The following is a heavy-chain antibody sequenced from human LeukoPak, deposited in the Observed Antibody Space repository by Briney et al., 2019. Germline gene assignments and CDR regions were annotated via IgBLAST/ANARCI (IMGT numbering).Heavy chain of an antibody. CDR1: GIPFSSFR. Sequence: GGSLTLSCAAPGIPFSSFRMHWLHQPPGKGLEWVAFIRYDGSNQYYADSVKGRFTISRDNSKNTLYLQMNSLTAEDTAVYYCARGGTVTAGPFDPWGGGTLVTVSS. J-gene: IGHJ5*02. CDR2: IRYDGSNQ. D-gene: IGHD4-17*01. CDR3: ARGGTVTAGPFDP. V-gene: IGHV3-30*02.